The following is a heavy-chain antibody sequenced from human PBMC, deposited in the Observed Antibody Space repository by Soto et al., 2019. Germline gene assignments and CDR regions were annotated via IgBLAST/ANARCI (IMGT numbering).Heavy chain of an antibody. CDR3: AREYGSGSIGAFDY. J-gene: IGHJ4*02. D-gene: IGHD3-10*01. CDR1: GGSITTGDYY. Sequence: QVQLQESGPGLVKPSQTLSLTCTVSGGSITTGDYYWSWIRQPPGKVLEWIGYIFYSGRTYYKPSLKSRITISVDTSENQFSLKLSSVTAADTAVYYCAREYGSGSIGAFDYWGQGALVTVSS. CDR2: IFYSGRT. V-gene: IGHV4-30-4*01.